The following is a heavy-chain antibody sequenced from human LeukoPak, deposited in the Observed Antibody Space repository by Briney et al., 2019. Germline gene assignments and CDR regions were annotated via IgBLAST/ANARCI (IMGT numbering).Heavy chain of an antibody. CDR2: ISSDETET. J-gene: IGHJ5*02. CDR1: GFTFGNYG. CDR3: VKVGTRDFGRNNWCDP. V-gene: IGHV3-30*18. Sequence: GGSLRLSCAASGFTFGNYGMFWVRQAPGKGLEWVAVISSDETETYYADSVKRRFTISRDNSKNTLYLQMNTLRAEDTAVYYWVKVGTRDFGRNNWCDPWGQGTLVTVSS. D-gene: IGHD7-27*01.